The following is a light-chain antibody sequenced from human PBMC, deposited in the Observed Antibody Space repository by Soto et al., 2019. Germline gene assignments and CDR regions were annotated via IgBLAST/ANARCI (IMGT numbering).Light chain of an antibody. CDR2: DVS. V-gene: IGLV2-11*01. J-gene: IGLJ3*02. CDR1: SSDVGGYNY. CDR3: CSYAGSYTWV. Sequence: QSVLTKPRSVSGSPGQSVTISCTGTSSDVGGYNYVSWYQQYPGKAPKLMTYDVSKRPSGIPDRFSGSKSGNTASLTISGLQAEDEADYYCCSYAGSYTWVFGGGTKLTVL.